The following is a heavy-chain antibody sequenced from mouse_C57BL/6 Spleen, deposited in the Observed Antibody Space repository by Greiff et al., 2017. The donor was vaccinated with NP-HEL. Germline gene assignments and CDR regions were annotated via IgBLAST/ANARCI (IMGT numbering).Heavy chain of an antibody. CDR1: GYTFTSYW. D-gene: IGHD2-5*01. CDR2: IHPNSGST. V-gene: IGHV1-64*01. CDR3: ATSYYSNYVFAY. Sequence: VKLMESGAELVKPGASVKLSCKASGYTFTSYWMHWVKQRPGQGLEWIGMIHPNSGSTNYNEKFKSKATLTVDKSSSTAYMQLSSLTSEDSAVYYCATSYYSNYVFAYWGQGTLVTVSA. J-gene: IGHJ3*01.